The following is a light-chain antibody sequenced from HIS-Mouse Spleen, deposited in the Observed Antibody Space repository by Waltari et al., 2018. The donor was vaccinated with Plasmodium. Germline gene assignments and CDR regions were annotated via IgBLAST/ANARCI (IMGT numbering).Light chain of an antibody. CDR1: QGISSY. V-gene: IGKV1-8*01. CDR3: QQYYSYPWT. CDR2: AAS. Sequence: AIRMTQSPSSLSASTADRVTITVRASQGISSYLAWYPQKPGKAPKLLIYAASTLQSGVPSRFSGSGSGTDFTLTISCLQSEDFATYYCQQYYSYPWTFGQGTKVEIK. J-gene: IGKJ1*01.